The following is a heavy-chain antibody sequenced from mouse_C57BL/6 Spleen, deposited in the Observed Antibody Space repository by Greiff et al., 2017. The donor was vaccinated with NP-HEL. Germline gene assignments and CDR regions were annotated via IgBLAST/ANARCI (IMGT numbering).Heavy chain of an antibody. CDR2: ISDGGSYT. V-gene: IGHV5-4*01. CDR3: ARALYDGFPYFDV. D-gene: IGHD2-3*01. J-gene: IGHJ1*03. Sequence: EVQLVESGGGLVKPGGSLKLSCAASGFTFSSYAMSWVRQTPEKRLEWVATISDGGSYTYYPDNVKGRFTISRDNAKNNLYLQMSHLKSEDTAMYYCARALYDGFPYFDVWGTGTTVTVSS. CDR1: GFTFSSYA.